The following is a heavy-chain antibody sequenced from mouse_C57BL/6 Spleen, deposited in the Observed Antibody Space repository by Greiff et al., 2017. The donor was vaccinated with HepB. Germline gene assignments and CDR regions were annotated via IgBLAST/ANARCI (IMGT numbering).Heavy chain of an antibody. CDR3: AKFPYYYGSSYVGYFDV. Sequence: QVQLQQSGPELVKPGASVKISCKASGYAFSSSWMNWVKQRPGKGLEWIGRIYPGDGDTNYNGKFKGKATLTADKSSSTAYMQLSSLTSEDSAVYFCAKFPYYYGSSYVGYFDVWGTGTTVTVSS. V-gene: IGHV1-82*01. J-gene: IGHJ1*03. D-gene: IGHD1-1*01. CDR2: IYPGDGDT. CDR1: GYAFSSSW.